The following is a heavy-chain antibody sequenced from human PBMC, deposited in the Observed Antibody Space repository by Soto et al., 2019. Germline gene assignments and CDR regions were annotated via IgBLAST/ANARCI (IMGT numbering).Heavy chain of an antibody. CDR3: AKSPFMTGVNFDY. CDR2: IINSGDTT. CDR1: GFTFSRYA. D-gene: IGHD3-9*01. V-gene: IGHV3-23*01. Sequence: PGGSLRLSCSASGFTFSRYAMSWVRQAPGKGLEWVSTIINSGDTTYYADSVKGRFAISRDNSKSTLYLQMDSLRAEDTAVYYCAKSPFMTGVNFDYWGQGILVTVSS. J-gene: IGHJ4*02.